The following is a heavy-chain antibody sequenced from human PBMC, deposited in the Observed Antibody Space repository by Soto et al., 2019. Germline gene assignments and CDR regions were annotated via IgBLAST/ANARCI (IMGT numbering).Heavy chain of an antibody. CDR1: GGTFSSYA. J-gene: IGHJ4*02. V-gene: IGHV1-69*01. Sequence: QVQLVQSGAEVKKPGSSVKVSCKASGGTFSSYAISWVRQAPGQGLEWMGGIIPIFGTANYAQKFQGRVTITADESTSTDYMELSSLRSEDTAVYYCARARMGYCSSTSCPGAFDYWGQGTLVTVSS. CDR2: IIPIFGTA. CDR3: ARARMGYCSSTSCPGAFDY. D-gene: IGHD2-2*01.